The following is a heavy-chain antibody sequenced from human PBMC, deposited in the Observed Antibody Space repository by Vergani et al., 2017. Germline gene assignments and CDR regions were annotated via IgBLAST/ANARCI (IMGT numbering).Heavy chain of an antibody. J-gene: IGHJ4*02. Sequence: QVQLVESGGGVVQPVRSLRVSCAGPGFTFTNYDMHWVRQAPGKGLEWVAYIGKDGINTSYRDAVKGRFTVSRDNSKDILYLQMDSLRSEDTALYYCAKDLRESTDGLPDSWGPGTLVIVSS. CDR3: AKDLRESTDGLPDS. D-gene: IGHD3/OR15-3a*01. V-gene: IGHV3-30*02. CDR1: GFTFTNYD. CDR2: IGKDGINT.